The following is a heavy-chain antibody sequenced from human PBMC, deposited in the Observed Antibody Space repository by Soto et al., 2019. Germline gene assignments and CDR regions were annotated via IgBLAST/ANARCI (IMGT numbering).Heavy chain of an antibody. J-gene: IGHJ4*02. D-gene: IGHD3-9*01. CDR1: GFTFTTYW. Sequence: EVQLVESGGGLVQPGGSLRLSCAASGFTFTTYWMHWVGQAPGKGLVWVSRINGDGSSTTYADSVKGRFTISRDNAKNTLYLQMNSRRAEDTAVYYCSRDDVLIDYWGQGTLVTVSS. CDR2: INGDGSST. V-gene: IGHV3-74*03. CDR3: SRDDVLIDY.